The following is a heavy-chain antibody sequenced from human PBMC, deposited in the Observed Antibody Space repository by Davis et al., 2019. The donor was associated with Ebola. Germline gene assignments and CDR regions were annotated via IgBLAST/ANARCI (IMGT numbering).Heavy chain of an antibody. J-gene: IGHJ4*02. CDR1: GGSSSGYY. D-gene: IGHD6-25*01. V-gene: IGHV4-34*01. Sequence: SEPLSPTCPAHGGSSSGYYWSWFRQPPGKGLEWIGEINHSGITNYNPSPKSRVTTSVDTSKNQFSLRLSSVTAADTAMYYCARVLWGSSVDYWGQGTLVTVSS. CDR3: ARVLWGSSVDY. CDR2: INHSGIT.